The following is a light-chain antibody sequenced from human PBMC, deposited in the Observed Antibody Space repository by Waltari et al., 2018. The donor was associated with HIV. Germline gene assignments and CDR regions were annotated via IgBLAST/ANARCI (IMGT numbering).Light chain of an antibody. Sequence: EIVMTQSPATLSVSPGERAILSCRASQSVIRNLAWYQQKPGQAPRLLIYGSSTRAPGIPARFSGSGSGTEFTLTISGLQSEDSAVYYCQQYADWPPLTFGGGTKVEIK. J-gene: IGKJ4*01. V-gene: IGKV3-15*01. CDR3: QQYADWPPLT. CDR1: QSVIRN. CDR2: GSS.